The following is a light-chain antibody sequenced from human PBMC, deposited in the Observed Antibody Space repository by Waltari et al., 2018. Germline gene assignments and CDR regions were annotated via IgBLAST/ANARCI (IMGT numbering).Light chain of an antibody. V-gene: IGKV4-1*01. CDR1: HSVLYSSNNKNY. Sequence: HSVLYSSNNKNYLAWYQQKPGQPPKLLIYWASTRESGVPDRFSGSGSGTDFTLTISSLQAEDVAVYYCQQYYTTPLTFGGGTKVEIK. CDR2: WAS. J-gene: IGKJ4*01. CDR3: QQYYTTPLT.